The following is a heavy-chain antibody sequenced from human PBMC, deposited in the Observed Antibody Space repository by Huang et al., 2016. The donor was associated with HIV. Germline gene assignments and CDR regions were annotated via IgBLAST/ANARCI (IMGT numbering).Heavy chain of an antibody. CDR3: ARESNIVVVPHTIKFFDY. CDR1: GGSFSSHV. J-gene: IGHJ4*02. V-gene: IGHV1-69*01. D-gene: IGHD2-2*01. CDR2: IITIFGTT. Sequence: QVQLVQSGAEVKKPGSSVKVSCKASGGSFSSHVFSWVRQGPGQGLEWMGGIITIFGTTNYAQKFQGRVTITADESTGTAYLELSGLRSEDTAVYFCARESNIVVVPHTIKFFDYWGQGTLVTVSS.